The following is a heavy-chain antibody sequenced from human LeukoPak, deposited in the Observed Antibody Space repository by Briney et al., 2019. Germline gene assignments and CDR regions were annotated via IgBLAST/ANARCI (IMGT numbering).Heavy chain of an antibody. Sequence: GGSLRLSCSASGFTFSSYAMHWVRQAPGKGLEYVSAISSNGRTTYYADSLKGRFTISRDNSKNTLYLQMSSLRAEDTAVYYCVKGAEAFCDSKSDYWGQGTLVTVSS. CDR1: GFTFSSYA. CDR3: VKGAEAFCDSKSDY. D-gene: IGHD3-22*01. CDR2: ISSNGRTT. V-gene: IGHV3-64*03. J-gene: IGHJ4*02.